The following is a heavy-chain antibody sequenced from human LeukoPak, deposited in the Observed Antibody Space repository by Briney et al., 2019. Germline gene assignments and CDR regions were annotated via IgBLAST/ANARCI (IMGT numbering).Heavy chain of an antibody. CDR1: GFTFSSYA. J-gene: IGHJ4*02. Sequence: GGSLRLSCAASGFTFSSYAISWVRQAPGKGLEWVSAISGSGGSTYYADSVKGRFTISRDNSKNTLYLQMNSLRAEDTAVYYCAKGPLFSDILTGYYPSYFDYWGQGTLVTVSS. CDR3: AKGPLFSDILTGYYPSYFDY. D-gene: IGHD3-9*01. V-gene: IGHV3-23*01. CDR2: ISGSGGST.